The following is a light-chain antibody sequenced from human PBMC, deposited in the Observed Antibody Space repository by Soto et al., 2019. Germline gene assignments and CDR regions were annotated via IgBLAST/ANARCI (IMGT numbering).Light chain of an antibody. CDR1: QSTSSY. V-gene: IGKV1-5*03. Sequence: DIQMTQSPSTLSASVGDVVTITCRASQSTSSYLAWYQQKPGKAPKLLIYKASTLKSGVPSRFSGSGSGTEFTLTISSLQPDDFATYYCQHYNSYSEAFGQGTKVDI. J-gene: IGKJ1*01. CDR2: KAS. CDR3: QHYNSYSEA.